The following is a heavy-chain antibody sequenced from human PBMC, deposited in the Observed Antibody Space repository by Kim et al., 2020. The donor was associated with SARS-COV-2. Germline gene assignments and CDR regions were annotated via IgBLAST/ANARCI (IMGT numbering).Heavy chain of an antibody. CDR3: SRGFGVAAIGFGSWFDP. CDR1: GGSFSGYY. J-gene: IGHJ5*02. Sequence: SETLSLSCAVSGGSFSGYYRSWIRQPPGKGLEWIGEINHSGSTNYNPSLKSRVTITVDTSKNQFFLKLSSVTAADTAVYYCSRGFGVAAIGFGSWFDPWGQGTRVTVSS. D-gene: IGHD2-15*01. V-gene: IGHV4-34*01. CDR2: INHSGST.